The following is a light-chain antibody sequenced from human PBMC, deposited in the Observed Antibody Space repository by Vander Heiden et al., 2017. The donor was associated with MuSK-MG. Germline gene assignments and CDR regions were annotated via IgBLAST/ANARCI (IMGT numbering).Light chain of an antibody. J-gene: IGKJ1*01. CDR1: QTISNNY. CDR2: GSS. V-gene: IGKV3-20*01. CDR3: RQHGRAPRT. Sequence: EIVLTQSPGTPSLSPGERATLSCRTSQTISNNYLAWYQQKPGQAPRLLIYGSSTRATDIPDRFSGSGSGTDFTLTISRLEPEDSAVYYCRQHGRAPRTFGQGTKVEIK.